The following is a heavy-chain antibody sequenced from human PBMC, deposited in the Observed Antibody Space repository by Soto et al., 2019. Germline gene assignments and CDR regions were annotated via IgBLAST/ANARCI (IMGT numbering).Heavy chain of an antibody. CDR2: TRHKNERFTT. J-gene: IGHJ4*02. Sequence: EVQLVESGGGLVQPGGSLGLSWAASEFTLSDNSMTWFRKVPGKGLEWVGRTRHKNERFTTEYAASVKGRFTISRDASTYSLSLQMNSLKTEDSATYYCGVWIAGVGYWGQGTLVTVAA. CDR1: EFTLSDNS. D-gene: IGHD6-13*01. CDR3: GVWIAGVGY. V-gene: IGHV3-72*01.